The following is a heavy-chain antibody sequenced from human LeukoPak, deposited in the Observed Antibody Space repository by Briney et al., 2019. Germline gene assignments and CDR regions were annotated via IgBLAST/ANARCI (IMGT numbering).Heavy chain of an antibody. J-gene: IGHJ6*03. Sequence: PSETLSLTCAVYGGSFSGYYWSWIRQPPGKGLEWIGEINHSGSTNYNPSLKSRVTISVDTSKNQFSLKLSSVTAADTAVYYCARVRREWQDYYYYYMDVWGKGTTVTVSS. D-gene: IGHD3-3*01. CDR3: ARVRREWQDYYYYYMDV. CDR2: INHSGST. CDR1: GGSFSGYY. V-gene: IGHV4-34*01.